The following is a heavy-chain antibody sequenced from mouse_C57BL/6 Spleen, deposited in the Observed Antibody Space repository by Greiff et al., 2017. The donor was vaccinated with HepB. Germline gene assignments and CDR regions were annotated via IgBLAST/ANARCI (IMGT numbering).Heavy chain of an antibody. Sequence: VKLVESGPGLVAPSQSLPITCTVSGFSLTSYGVHWVRQPPGKGLEWLVVIWSDGSTTYNSALKSRLSISKDNSKSQVFLKMNSLQTDDTARYYCARQYDYPYYAMDYWGQGTSVTVSS. CDR1: GFSLTSYG. J-gene: IGHJ4*01. V-gene: IGHV2-6-1*01. CDR2: IWSDGST. D-gene: IGHD2-4*01. CDR3: ARQYDYPYYAMDY.